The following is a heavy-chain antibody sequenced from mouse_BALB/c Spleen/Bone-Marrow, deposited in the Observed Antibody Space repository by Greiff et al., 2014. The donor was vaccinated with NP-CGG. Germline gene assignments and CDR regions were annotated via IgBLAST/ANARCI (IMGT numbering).Heavy chain of an antibody. CDR2: IHPYNDGT. J-gene: IGHJ2*01. Sequence: EVQLQQSGPEPVKPGASVKMSCKASGYTFTSYVIHWVKQKPGQGLEWIGYIHPYNDGTKYNEKFKGKATLTSDKSSSTAYMEVNSLTSEDSAVYYCARTILGYYFDYWGQGTTLTVSS. CDR1: GYTFTSYV. CDR3: ARTILGYYFDY. D-gene: IGHD2-10*02. V-gene: IGHV1-14*01.